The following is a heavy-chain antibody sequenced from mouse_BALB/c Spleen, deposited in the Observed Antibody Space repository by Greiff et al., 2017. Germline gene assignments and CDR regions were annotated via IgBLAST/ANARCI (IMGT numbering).Heavy chain of an antibody. J-gene: IGHJ2*01. Sequence: VQLKQSGPELVKPGASVKMSCKASGYTFTSYVMHWVKQKPGQGLEWIGYINPYNDGTKYNEKFKGKATLTSDKSSSTAYMELSSLTSEDSAVYYCARGYYDPYFDYWGQGTTLTVSS. CDR3: ARGYYDPYFDY. CDR2: INPYNDGT. D-gene: IGHD2-4*01. CDR1: GYTFTSYV. V-gene: IGHV1-14*01.